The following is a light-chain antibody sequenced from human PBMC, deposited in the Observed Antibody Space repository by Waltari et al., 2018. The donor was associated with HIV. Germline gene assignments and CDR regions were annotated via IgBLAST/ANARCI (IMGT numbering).Light chain of an antibody. CDR3: SSHAGSNNYV. V-gene: IGLV2-8*01. Sequence: QSALTQPPSASGSPGQSVTLHCSGTSSDVGGYAYVSWYQQHPGKAPKLMIYEVSKRPSGVPDRFSGSKSGNTASLTVSGLQAEDEADYYCSSHAGSNNYVFGTGTKVTVL. CDR1: SSDVGGYAY. CDR2: EVS. J-gene: IGLJ1*01.